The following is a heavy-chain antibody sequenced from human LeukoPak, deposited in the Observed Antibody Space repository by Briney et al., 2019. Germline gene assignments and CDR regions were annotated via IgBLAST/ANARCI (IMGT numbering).Heavy chain of an antibody. CDR2: ISYQGSNK. V-gene: IGHV3-30-3*01. D-gene: IGHD2-2*01. CDR3: ARDGGYCSSTSCYGGDYFDY. J-gene: IGHJ4*02. Sequence: PGGSLRLSCAASGFTFSSYAMHWVRQAPGKGLEWVAVISYQGSNKYYADSVKGRFTISRDNSKNTLYLQMNSLRAEDTAVYYCARDGGYCSSTSCYGGDYFDYWGQGTLVTVSS. CDR1: GFTFSSYA.